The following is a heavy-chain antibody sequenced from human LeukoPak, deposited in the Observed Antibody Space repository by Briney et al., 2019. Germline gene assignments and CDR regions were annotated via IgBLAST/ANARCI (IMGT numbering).Heavy chain of an antibody. Sequence: PSQTLSLTCTVSGGSISSGSYYWSWIRQPAGKGLEWIGRIYTSGSTNYNPSLKSRVTISVDTSKNRFSLKLSSVTAADTAVYYCAREGVASPGDYWGQGTLVTVSS. V-gene: IGHV4-61*02. CDR3: AREGVASPGDY. CDR1: GGSISSGSYY. CDR2: IYTSGST. J-gene: IGHJ4*02. D-gene: IGHD5-12*01.